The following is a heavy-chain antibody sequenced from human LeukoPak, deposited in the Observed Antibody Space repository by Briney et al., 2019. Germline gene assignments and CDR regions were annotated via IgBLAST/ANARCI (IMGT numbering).Heavy chain of an antibody. D-gene: IGHD6-19*01. J-gene: IGHJ4*02. CDR3: AKPFTQTPYAIGWYTCDS. Sequence: GGSLRLSCAASGFTFSTYAMTWARQAPGKGLEWASGVSSSGAATYYADSVKGRFTISRDNSRSTLYLHMNSLRADDTAVYYCAKPFTQTPYAIGWYTCDSWGQGALVTVSS. CDR2: VSSSGAAT. CDR1: GFTFSTYA. V-gene: IGHV3-23*01.